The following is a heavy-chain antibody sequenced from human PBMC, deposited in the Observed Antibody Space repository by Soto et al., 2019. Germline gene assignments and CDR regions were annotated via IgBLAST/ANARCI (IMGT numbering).Heavy chain of an antibody. CDR1: GFTCSSHA. J-gene: IGHJ4*02. CDR2: ISGSTGSP. Sequence: AGGSLRLPCAASGFTCSSHAMSWVRQAPGKGLEWVSGISGSTGSPDYADSVKGRFTISRDNSKNTLYLQMNSLRVEDTAVYYCAKDQCNSACFVFDYWGRGTLVTVSS. CDR3: AKDQCNSACFVFDY. D-gene: IGHD2-21*02. V-gene: IGHV3-23*01.